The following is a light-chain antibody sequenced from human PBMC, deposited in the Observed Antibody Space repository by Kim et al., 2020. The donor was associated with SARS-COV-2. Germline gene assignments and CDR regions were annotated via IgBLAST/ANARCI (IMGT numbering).Light chain of an antibody. CDR1: KDISNY. J-gene: IGKJ1*01. CDR3: QTYDSVPWT. Sequence: AHVGDRVTIHCRASKDISNYLAWYQQEPGKVPKLLIYAASALQSGVPSRFGGSGSGTDFTLTITSLQPEDVATYYCQTYDSVPWTFGPGTRVDIK. CDR2: AAS. V-gene: IGKV1-27*01.